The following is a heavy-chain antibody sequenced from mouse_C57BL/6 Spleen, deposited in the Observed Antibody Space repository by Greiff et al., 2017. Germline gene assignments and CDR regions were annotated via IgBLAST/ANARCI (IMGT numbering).Heavy chain of an antibody. V-gene: IGHV1-69*01. Sequence: QVQLKQPGAELVMPGASVKLSCQASGYTFTSYWMHWVKQRPGQGLEWIGEIDPSDSYTNYNQKFKGKSTLTVDKSASTAYMQVSSLTSEDSAVYYCARGGLFAYWGQGTLVTVSA. J-gene: IGHJ3*01. CDR2: IDPSDSYT. D-gene: IGHD1-1*02. CDR1: GYTFTSYW. CDR3: ARGGLFAY.